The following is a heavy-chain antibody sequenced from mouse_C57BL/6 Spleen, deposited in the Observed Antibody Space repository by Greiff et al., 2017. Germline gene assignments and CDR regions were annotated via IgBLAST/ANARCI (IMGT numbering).Heavy chain of an antibody. CDR1: GYSITSGYY. Sequence: EVQVVESGPGLVKPSQSLSLTCSVTGYSITSGYYWNWIRQFPGNKLEWMGYISYDGSNNYNPSLKNRISITRDTSKNQFFLKLNSVTTEDTATYYCARAVRKYFDVWGTGTTVTVSS. J-gene: IGHJ1*03. CDR2: ISYDGSN. V-gene: IGHV3-6*01. CDR3: ARAVRKYFDV.